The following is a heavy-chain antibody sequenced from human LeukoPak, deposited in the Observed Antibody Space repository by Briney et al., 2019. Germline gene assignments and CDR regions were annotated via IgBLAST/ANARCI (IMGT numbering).Heavy chain of an antibody. V-gene: IGHV4-4*07. J-gene: IGHJ4*02. CDR1: GGSISSYY. CDR3: ARGRGSSWYYFDS. Sequence: SETLSLTCTVSGGSISSYYWSWVRQPAGKGLEWIGRIYASGNTNYNPSLKGRVTMTVDTSKNQFSLNLSSVTTADTAVYYCARGRGSSWYYFDSWGQGTLVTVSS. D-gene: IGHD6-13*01. CDR2: IYASGNT.